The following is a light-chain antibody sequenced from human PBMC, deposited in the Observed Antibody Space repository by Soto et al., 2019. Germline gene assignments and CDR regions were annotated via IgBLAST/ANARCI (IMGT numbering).Light chain of an antibody. J-gene: IGKJ4*01. V-gene: IGKV1-9*01. CDR1: QALSNY. CDR2: SAS. Sequence: DIQLTQSPYVLSASVGDTVTLTCLASQALSNYSAWYQQKPGKAPDLLIYSASTLQSGVPSRFSGSGSETEFSLTIRALQPEDFATYYCQQLSRYPLTFGGGTKVDIK. CDR3: QQLSRYPLT.